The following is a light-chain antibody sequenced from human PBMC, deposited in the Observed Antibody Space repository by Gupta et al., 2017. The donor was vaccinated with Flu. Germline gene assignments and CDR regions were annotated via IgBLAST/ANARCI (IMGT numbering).Light chain of an antibody. J-gene: IGLJ2*01. CDR3: SSYTSGSAYVI. Sequence: SSDIGEYNYVSWYQQYPDKAPKLMISEVGNRPSGVSNRFSGFKSGNTASLTISGLQPEDEADYYCSSYTSGSAYVIFGGGTRLTVL. CDR2: EVG. CDR1: SSDIGEYNY. V-gene: IGLV2-14*01.